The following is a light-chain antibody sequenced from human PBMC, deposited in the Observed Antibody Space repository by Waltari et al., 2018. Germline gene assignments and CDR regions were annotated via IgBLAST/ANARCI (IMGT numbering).Light chain of an antibody. Sequence: EIVLTQSPGTASLSPGERVTLSCRASQTVGSSSLDWYQQKPGQAPRLVIYRAPRRATGIPDRFSGSGSGTDFSLTISRLEPEDFAVYYCQQHGTLPATFGQGTKVEIK. J-gene: IGKJ1*01. V-gene: IGKV3-20*01. CDR3: QQHGTLPAT. CDR2: RAP. CDR1: QTVGSSS.